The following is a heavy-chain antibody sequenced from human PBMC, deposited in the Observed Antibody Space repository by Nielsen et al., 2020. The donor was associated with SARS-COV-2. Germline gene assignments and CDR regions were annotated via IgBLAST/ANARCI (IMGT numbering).Heavy chain of an antibody. J-gene: IGHJ3*02. CDR3: ATGRTDSGSYPIDDFDI. D-gene: IGHD1-26*01. Sequence: ASVKVSCKVSGYTLTELSMHWVRQAPGKGLEWMGGFDPEDGETIYAQKFQGRVTMTEDTSTDTAYMELSSLRSEDTAVYYCATGRTDSGSYPIDDFDIWGQGTMVTVSS. V-gene: IGHV1-24*01. CDR1: GYTLTELS. CDR2: FDPEDGET.